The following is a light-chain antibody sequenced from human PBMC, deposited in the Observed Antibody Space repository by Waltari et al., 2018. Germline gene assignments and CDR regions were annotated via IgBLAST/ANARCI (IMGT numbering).Light chain of an antibody. CDR3: AAWDDNRNVPI. CDR1: TSNIGSNA. J-gene: IGLJ2*01. CDR2: KPT. Sequence: QSVLTQPPSASGTPGQRVSISCSGSTSNIGSNAVSWYQHLPGAAPRLLIYKPTPLASWGAGRFAGSKSGTSASLAISGLQSAEECDYYWAAWDDNRNVPIFGGGTKLTVL. V-gene: IGLV1-44*01.